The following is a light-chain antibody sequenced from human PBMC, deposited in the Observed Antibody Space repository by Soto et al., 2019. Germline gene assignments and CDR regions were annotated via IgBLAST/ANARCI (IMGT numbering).Light chain of an antibody. CDR2: AAY. CDR1: QSVTSSY. J-gene: IGKJ1*01. CDR3: QQHGISRVRT. Sequence: EIVLTQFPGTVSLSPGERATLSCRASQSVTSSYLAWYQQKPGQAPRLLIYAAYSRATGIPDRVSGSGSGTDFTLTISRLEPEDFAMYYCQQHGISRVRTFGQGTKVEVK. V-gene: IGKV3-20*01.